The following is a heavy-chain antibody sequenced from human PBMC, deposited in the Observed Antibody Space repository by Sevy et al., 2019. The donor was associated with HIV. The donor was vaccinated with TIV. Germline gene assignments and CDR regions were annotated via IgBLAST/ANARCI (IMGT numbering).Heavy chain of an antibody. CDR2: LSFGCGKI. Sequence: GESLKISCAVSGFNFNIYSMSWVRQAPGKGLEWVSTLSFGCGKINYADSVKGRFIISRDDSKNTLYLQMNSLRAKDTAVYFCAREGCTRPHDYWGQGTLVTVSS. V-gene: IGHV3-23*01. CDR3: AREGCTRPHDY. D-gene: IGHD2-8*01. CDR1: GFNFNIYS. J-gene: IGHJ4*02.